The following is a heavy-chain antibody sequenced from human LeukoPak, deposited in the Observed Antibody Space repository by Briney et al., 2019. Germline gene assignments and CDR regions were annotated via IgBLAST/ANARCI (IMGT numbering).Heavy chain of an antibody. D-gene: IGHD3-3*01. CDR3: ARPYDFWSGPNAFDI. CDR1: GFTFSSYS. Sequence: GGSLRLSCAASGFTFSSYSMNWVRQAPGKGLEWVSSISSSSSYIYYADSVKGRFTISRDNAKNSLYLQMNSLRVEDTAVYYCARPYDFWSGPNAFDIWGQGTMVTVSS. J-gene: IGHJ3*02. V-gene: IGHV3-21*01. CDR2: ISSSSSYI.